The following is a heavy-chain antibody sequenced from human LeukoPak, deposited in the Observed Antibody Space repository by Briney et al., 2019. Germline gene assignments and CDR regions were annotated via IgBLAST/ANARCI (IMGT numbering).Heavy chain of an antibody. CDR1: GFTFSSYA. D-gene: IGHD6-6*01. V-gene: IGHV3-64*02. CDR3: ARARLKGSSSASYQYYYLDV. CDR2: INSNGGNR. Sequence: GGSLRLSCAASGFTFSSYAMHWVRQAPGKGLEYVSAINSNGGNRHYADSVKGRFSISRDNSTNTLCLQMGSLRVEDMAVYYCARARLKGSSSASYQYYYLDVWGKGTTVTVSS. J-gene: IGHJ6*03.